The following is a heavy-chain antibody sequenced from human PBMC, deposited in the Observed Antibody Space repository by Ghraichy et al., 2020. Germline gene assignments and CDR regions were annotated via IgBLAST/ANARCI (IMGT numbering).Heavy chain of an antibody. V-gene: IGHV1-46*01. CDR1: GYTFTSYY. Sequence: ASVKVSCKASGYTFTSYYMHWVRQVPGQGLEWMGIINPSGGSTSYAQKFQGRVTMTRDTSTSTVYMELSSLRSEDTAVYYCARESSELRFLEWLPPANDYWGQGTLVTVSS. CDR3: ARESSELRFLEWLPPANDY. J-gene: IGHJ4*02. CDR2: INPSGGST. D-gene: IGHD3-3*01.